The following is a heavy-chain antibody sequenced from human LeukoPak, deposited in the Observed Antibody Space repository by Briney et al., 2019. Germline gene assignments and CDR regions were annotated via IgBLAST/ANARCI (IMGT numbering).Heavy chain of an antibody. CDR2: ISSGGSHI. CDR1: GFTFSNYN. V-gene: IGHV3-21*06. Sequence: PGGSLRLSCAASGFTFSNYNMNWVRQAPGRGLEWVSSISSGGSHIYYGDSVKGRFTISRDNAKNSLYLQMNSLRAEDTAVYYCARAAYGGNYQVDYWGQGTLVTVSS. J-gene: IGHJ4*02. D-gene: IGHD4/OR15-4a*01. CDR3: ARAAYGGNYQVDY.